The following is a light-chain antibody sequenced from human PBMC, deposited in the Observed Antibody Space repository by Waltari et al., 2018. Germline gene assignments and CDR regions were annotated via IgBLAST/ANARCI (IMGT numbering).Light chain of an antibody. CDR2: EVS. J-gene: IGLJ3*02. CDR3: SSHAGSWV. V-gene: IGLV2-8*01. CDR1: SSDIGDYNF. Sequence: QSALTQPPSASGSPGQSVTISCTGTSSDIGDYNFVSRYQQHPGKAPKVLIYEVSKRPSGVPDRFSGSKSGNTASLTVSGLQAEDEADYYCSSHAGSWVFGGGTKLTVL.